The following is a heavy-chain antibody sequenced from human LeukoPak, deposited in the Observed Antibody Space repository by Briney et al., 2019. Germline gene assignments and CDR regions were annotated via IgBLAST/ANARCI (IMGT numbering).Heavy chain of an antibody. V-gene: IGHV4-59*01. Sequence: SETLSLTCTVSGGSISSYYWSWIRQPPGKGLEWIGYIYYSGSTNYNPSLKSRVTISVDTSKNQFSLKLSSVTAADMAVYYCARDRFGYGDPPLYWGQGTLVTVSS. CDR1: GGSISSYY. D-gene: IGHD4-17*01. CDR3: ARDRFGYGDPPLY. J-gene: IGHJ4*02. CDR2: IYYSGST.